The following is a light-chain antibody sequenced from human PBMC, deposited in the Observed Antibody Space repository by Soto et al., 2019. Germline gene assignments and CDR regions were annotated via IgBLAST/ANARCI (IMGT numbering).Light chain of an antibody. CDR3: QQYNNWPPIT. V-gene: IGKV1-5*03. Sequence: DIQTTQSPSTLSGSVGDRVTITCRASQTISSWLAWYQQKPGKAPKLLIYKASTLKSGVPSRFSGSGSGTEFTLTISSLQSEDFAVYYCQQYNNWPPITFGQGTRLEIK. J-gene: IGKJ5*01. CDR1: QTISSW. CDR2: KAS.